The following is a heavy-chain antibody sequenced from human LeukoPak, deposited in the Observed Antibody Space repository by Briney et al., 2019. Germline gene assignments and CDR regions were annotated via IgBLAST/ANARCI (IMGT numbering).Heavy chain of an antibody. D-gene: IGHD3-10*01. Sequence: GGSLRLSCAASGFTFSSYAMHRVRQAPGKGLEWVAVISYDGSNKYYADSVKGRFTISRDNSKNTLYLQMNSLRAEDTAVYYCARELGRGSGSLYYGMDVWGKGTTVTVSS. CDR3: ARELGRGSGSLYYGMDV. J-gene: IGHJ6*04. CDR2: ISYDGSNK. CDR1: GFTFSSYA. V-gene: IGHV3-30*04.